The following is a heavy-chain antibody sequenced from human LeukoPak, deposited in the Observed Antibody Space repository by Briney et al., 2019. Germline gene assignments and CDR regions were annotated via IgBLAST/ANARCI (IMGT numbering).Heavy chain of an antibody. D-gene: IGHD5-18*01. J-gene: IGHJ4*02. V-gene: IGHV3-11*04. CDR3: ARDLRVDTAMVTLIAY. CDR2: ISSRSSTI. Sequence: GGSLRLSCAVSGFTFSDYYMIWIRQAPGKGLEWVSYISSRSSTIYYADSVKGRFTISRDNAKNSLYLQMNSLRAEDTAVYYCARDLRVDTAMVTLIAYWGQGTLVTVSS. CDR1: GFTFSDYY.